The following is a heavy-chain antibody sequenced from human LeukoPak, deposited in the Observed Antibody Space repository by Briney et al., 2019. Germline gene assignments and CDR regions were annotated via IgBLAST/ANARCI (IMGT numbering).Heavy chain of an antibody. CDR1: GFTFDDYS. D-gene: IGHD6-13*01. CDR3: AKGSLIAASGTLFDF. Sequence: RAGRSLRLSCAASGFTFDDYSMPWVRQSPGKGLEWLSGLGWNGDIIDYADSVKGRFTISRDNAKNSLYLQMDSLKTEDTALYYCAKGSLIAASGTLFDFWGQGTRVTVSS. CDR2: LGWNGDII. V-gene: IGHV3-9*01. J-gene: IGHJ4*02.